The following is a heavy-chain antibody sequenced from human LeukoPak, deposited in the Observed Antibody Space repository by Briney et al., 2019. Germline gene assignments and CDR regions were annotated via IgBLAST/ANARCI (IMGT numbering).Heavy chain of an antibody. J-gene: IGHJ3*02. CDR1: GYSFTSYW. D-gene: IGHD5-18*01. CDR3: ARQDTAMVLDAFDI. Sequence: GESLKISCKGSGYSFTSYWIGWVRQMPGKGLEWMGIIYPGDSDTRYSPSFQGQVTVSADKSISTAYLQWSSLKAPDTAMYYCARQDTAMVLDAFDIWGQGTMVTVSS. V-gene: IGHV5-51*01. CDR2: IYPGDSDT.